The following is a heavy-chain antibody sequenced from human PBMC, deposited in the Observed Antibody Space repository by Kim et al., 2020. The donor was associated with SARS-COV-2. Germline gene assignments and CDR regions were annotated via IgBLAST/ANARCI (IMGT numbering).Heavy chain of an antibody. Sequence: YYADSVRCRFTISRVNSKNTLDLQIDSLRAEDAAVYYCARDHGSSWYFFDYWGQGTLVTVSS. J-gene: IGHJ4*02. D-gene: IGHD6-13*01. CDR3: ARDHGSSWYFFDY. V-gene: IGHV3-30*03.